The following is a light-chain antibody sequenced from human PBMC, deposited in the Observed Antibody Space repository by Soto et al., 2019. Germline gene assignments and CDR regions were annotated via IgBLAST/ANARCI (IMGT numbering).Light chain of an antibody. CDR2: KAS. Sequence: DIQMTQSPSTLSASVGDRVTITCRASQSINSWLAWYQQKPGKAPKLLIYKASSLESGVPSRFSGSGSGTEFTLTSSSLQPDDSATYYCQHYHTYHVTFGQGTKREIK. V-gene: IGKV1-5*03. CDR3: QHYHTYHVT. CDR1: QSINSW. J-gene: IGKJ2*01.